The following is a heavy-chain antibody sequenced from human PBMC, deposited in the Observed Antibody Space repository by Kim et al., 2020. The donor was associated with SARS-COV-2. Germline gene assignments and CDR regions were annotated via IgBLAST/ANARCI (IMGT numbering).Heavy chain of an antibody. V-gene: IGHV1-2*06. CDR3: AGLSSGGHV. J-gene: IGHJ4*02. D-gene: IGHD6-6*01. Sequence: ASVKVSCKASGYRFTGYFLHWVRQAPGQGLEWIGRIDPDSGGTNYAESFQGRVSMTRDTSINTAYMELSRLSFDDTALYFCAGLSSGGHVWAQGTPVTVTS. CDR2: IDPDSGGT. CDR1: GYRFTGYF.